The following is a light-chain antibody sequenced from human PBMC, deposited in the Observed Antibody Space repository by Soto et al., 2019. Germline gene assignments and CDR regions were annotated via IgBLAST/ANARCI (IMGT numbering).Light chain of an antibody. Sequence: QSALTHPRSVSGSPGQSVTISFTGTSSDVGGYKYVSWYQQHPGKAPKLMIYDVSKRPSGVPDRFSGSKSGNTASLTISGLQAEDEADYYCCSYAGSYTYVFGTGTKVTVL. CDR1: SSDVGGYKY. J-gene: IGLJ1*01. CDR2: DVS. CDR3: CSYAGSYTYV. V-gene: IGLV2-11*01.